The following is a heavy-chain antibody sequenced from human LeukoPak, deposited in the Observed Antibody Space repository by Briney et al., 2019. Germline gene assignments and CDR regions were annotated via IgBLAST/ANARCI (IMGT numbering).Heavy chain of an antibody. CDR3: ARDHAVAVYIDY. Sequence: ASVKVSCKASGYTFTSYYMHWVRQAPGQGLEWMGIINPSGGSTSYAQKFQGRVTMTRDTPTSTVYMELSSLRSEDTAVYYCARDHAVAVYIDYWGQGTLVTVSS. CDR1: GYTFTSYY. CDR2: INPSGGST. J-gene: IGHJ4*02. V-gene: IGHV1-46*01. D-gene: IGHD6-19*01.